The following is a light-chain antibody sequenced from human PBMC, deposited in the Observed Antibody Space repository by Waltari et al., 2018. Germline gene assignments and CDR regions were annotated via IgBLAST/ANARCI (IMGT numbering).Light chain of an antibody. CDR3: QQYGRLIT. CDR1: QSLSSSY. V-gene: IGKV3-20*01. Sequence: EIVLTQSPGTLSLSPGERATLSCRAIQSLSSSYLAWYQQKPGQAPRLPIYGTSSRATGIPDRFSGRGSGTDFTRTIIRLEPEDFAVYFCQQYGRLITFGQGTRLEIK. CDR2: GTS. J-gene: IGKJ5*01.